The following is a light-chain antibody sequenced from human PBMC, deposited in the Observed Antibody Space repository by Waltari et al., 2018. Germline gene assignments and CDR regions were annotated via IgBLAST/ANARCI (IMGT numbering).Light chain of an antibody. CDR2: DAS. V-gene: IGKV1-33*01. CDR1: QDISNY. CDR3: QQYDNLPYT. Sequence: DIQMTQSPSSLSASVGDRVTITCQESQDISNYLNWYQQKPGKAPKLLIYDASNLETGVPSRFSGRGSGTDFTFTISSLQPEDIATDYCQQYDNLPYTFGQGTKLEIK. J-gene: IGKJ2*01.